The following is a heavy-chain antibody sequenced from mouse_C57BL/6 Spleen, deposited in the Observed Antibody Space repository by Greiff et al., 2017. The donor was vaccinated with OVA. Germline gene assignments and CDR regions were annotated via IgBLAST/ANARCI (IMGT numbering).Heavy chain of an antibody. CDR1: GFTFSDYY. J-gene: IGHJ1*03. D-gene: IGHD4-1*01. CDR2: ISNGGGST. V-gene: IGHV5-12*01. Sequence: DVQLVESGGGLVQPGGSLKLSCAASGFTFSDYYMYWVRQTPEKRLEWVAYISNGGGSTYYPDTVKGRFTISRDNAKNTLYLQMSRLKSEDTAMYYCARQTALYWYFDVWGTGTTVTVSS. CDR3: ARQTALYWYFDV.